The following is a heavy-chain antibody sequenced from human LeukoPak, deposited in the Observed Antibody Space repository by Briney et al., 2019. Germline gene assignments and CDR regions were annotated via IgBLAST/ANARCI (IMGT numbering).Heavy chain of an antibody. CDR1: GFTFNTNA. D-gene: IGHD2-21*01. Sequence: GGSLRLSCATSGFTFNTNAMSWVRQAPGKGLEWVSTIGNTETFYADSVTGRFTISRDNSKNTVYLHMNSLRVEDTAVYYCAKDWIQFNRVFDCFDSWDQGTLVNVSS. J-gene: IGHJ4*02. CDR3: AKDWIQFNRVFDCFDS. CDR2: IGNTET. V-gene: IGHV3-23*01.